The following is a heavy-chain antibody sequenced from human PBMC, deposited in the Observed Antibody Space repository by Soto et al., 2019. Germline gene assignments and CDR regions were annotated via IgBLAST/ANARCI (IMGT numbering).Heavy chain of an antibody. CDR1: GGSISNGGCY. V-gene: IGHV4-31*03. Sequence: SETLALTCTVSGGSISNGGCYWSRIRQHPGKGLEWIGYIYYSGSTYYNPSLKSRVTISVDTSKNQFSLKLSSVTAADTAVYYCARIVKGSSWYFDYWGQGTLVTVSS. D-gene: IGHD6-13*01. CDR2: IYYSGST. CDR3: ARIVKGSSWYFDY. J-gene: IGHJ4*02.